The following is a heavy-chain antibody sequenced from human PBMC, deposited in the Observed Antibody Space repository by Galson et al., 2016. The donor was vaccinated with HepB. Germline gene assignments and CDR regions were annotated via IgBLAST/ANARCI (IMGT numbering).Heavy chain of an antibody. CDR2: IYPGDSDT. V-gene: IGHV5-51*01. Sequence: QSGAEVKKPGESLKISCQGSGYKFTSYWIGWVRQVPGQGLEWMGTIYPGDSDTRYSPSLQGQVTISVVKSISTAYLQWSSLKASDSAMYYCARHELHSNSWYMDSWGQGTLVTVSS. CDR1: GYKFTSYW. D-gene: IGHD6-13*01. J-gene: IGHJ4*02. CDR3: ARHELHSNSWYMDS.